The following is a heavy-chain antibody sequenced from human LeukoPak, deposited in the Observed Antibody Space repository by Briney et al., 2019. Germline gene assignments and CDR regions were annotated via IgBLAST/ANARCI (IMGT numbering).Heavy chain of an antibody. J-gene: IGHJ4*02. V-gene: IGHV3-21*01. CDR2: ISSSSSYI. CDR1: GFTVSSNY. Sequence: GGSLRLSCAASGFTVSSNYMSWVRQAPGKGLEWVSSISSSSSYIYYADSVKGRFTISRDNAKNSLYLQMNSLRAEDTAVYYCARTGGYSYGYDYWGQGTLVTVSS. CDR3: ARTGGYSYGYDY. D-gene: IGHD5-18*01.